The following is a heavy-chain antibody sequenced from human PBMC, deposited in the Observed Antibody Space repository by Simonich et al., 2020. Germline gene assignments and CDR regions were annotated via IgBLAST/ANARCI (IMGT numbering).Heavy chain of an antibody. CDR3: ARDVDTAMVFDY. D-gene: IGHD5-18*01. V-gene: IGHV3-21*01. CDR2: ISSSSSYI. CDR1: GFTFSGYR. Sequence: EVQLVESGGGLVKPGGSLGLSCAASGFTFSGYRMNWVRQAPGEGMEGVSTISSSSSYIYYADSVKGRFTIARDNAKSSLYLQMNSLRAEDTAVYYCARDVDTAMVFDYWGQGTLVTVSS. J-gene: IGHJ4*02.